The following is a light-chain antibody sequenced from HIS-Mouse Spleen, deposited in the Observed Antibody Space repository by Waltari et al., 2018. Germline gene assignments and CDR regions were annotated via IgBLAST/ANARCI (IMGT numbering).Light chain of an antibody. CDR1: SSYVGGYNY. J-gene: IGLJ1*01. V-gene: IGLV2-11*01. CDR2: DVS. CDR3: CSYAGSYTYV. Sequence: QSALTQPRSVSGSPGQSVTISCTGTSSYVGGYNYVSWYQQHPGKAPKLMIYDVSKQPSGVPDRFSGSKSGNTASLTISGLQAEDEADYYCCSYAGSYTYVFGTGTKVTVL.